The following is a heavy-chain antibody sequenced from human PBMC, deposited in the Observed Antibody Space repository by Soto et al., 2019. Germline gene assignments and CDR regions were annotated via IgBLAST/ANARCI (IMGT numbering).Heavy chain of an antibody. CDR1: GGTFNGYY. Sequence: SGTLSHNFAVYGGTFNGYYGSLIRQPPGKGLEWSGEIHHSGSTNYNPSLKSRVTISVDTSKNQFSRKLSSVTAADTALYYCARASGDDGLDDWGQGTLVTVSS. CDR3: ARASGDDGLDD. J-gene: IGHJ4*02. V-gene: IGHV4-34*01. CDR2: IHHSGST. D-gene: IGHD4-17*01.